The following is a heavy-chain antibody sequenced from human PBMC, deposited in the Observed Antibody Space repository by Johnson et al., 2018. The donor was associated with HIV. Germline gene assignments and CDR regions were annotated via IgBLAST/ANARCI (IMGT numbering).Heavy chain of an antibody. Sequence: VQLVESGGGVVQPGRSLRLSCAASGFTFSSYAMHWVRQAPGKGLEWVSAISGSGGNTYYADSVKGRFTISRDNSKNTLYLQMNSLRAEDTALYDCARGPGYGSSWYVSTDAFDIWGQGTLVTVSS. CDR3: ARGPGYGSSWYVSTDAFDI. V-gene: IGHV3-23*04. CDR2: ISGSGGNT. D-gene: IGHD6-13*01. J-gene: IGHJ3*02. CDR1: GFTFSSYA.